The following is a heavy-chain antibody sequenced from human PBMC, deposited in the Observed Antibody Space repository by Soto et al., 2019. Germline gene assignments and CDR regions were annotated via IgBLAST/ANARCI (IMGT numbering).Heavy chain of an antibody. Sequence: QVQLQESGPGLVKPSQTLSLTCTVSGGSISSGGYYWSWIRQPPGKGLEWIGYIYYSGSTYYNPSLKSRVTISVDTSKNQFSLKLSSVTAADTAVYYCARDRLPGDYYYGMDVWGQGTTVTVSS. V-gene: IGHV4-31*03. D-gene: IGHD6-25*01. CDR1: GGSISSGGYY. CDR3: ARDRLPGDYYYGMDV. J-gene: IGHJ6*02. CDR2: IYYSGST.